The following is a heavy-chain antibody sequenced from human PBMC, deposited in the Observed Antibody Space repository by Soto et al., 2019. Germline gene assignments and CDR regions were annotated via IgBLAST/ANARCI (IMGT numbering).Heavy chain of an antibody. CDR1: GGTFSSHT. Sequence: QDQLVQSGAEVKKPGSSVNVSCKASGGTFSSHTFSWVRQAPGQGLEWMGRIIPALGTATYAQKFQGRATITADESATPVYMELNSLRSEDTAVYYCARPDFGDYWYFDLWGRGTLVTVSS. CDR3: ARPDFGDYWYFDL. D-gene: IGHD4-17*01. CDR2: IIPALGTA. V-gene: IGHV1-69*08. J-gene: IGHJ2*01.